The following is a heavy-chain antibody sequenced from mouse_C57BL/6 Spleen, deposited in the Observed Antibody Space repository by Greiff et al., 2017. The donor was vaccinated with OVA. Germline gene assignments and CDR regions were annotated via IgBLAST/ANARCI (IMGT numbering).Heavy chain of an antibody. Sequence: VQLQQPGAELVMPGASVKLSCKASGYTFTSYWMHWVKQRPGQGLEWIGEIDPSDSYTNSNQKFKGKSTLTVDKSSSTDYMQLSSLTSEGSAVYYCAIRGYYGSSYGGDAMDYWGQGTSVTVSS. CDR2: IDPSDSYT. V-gene: IGHV1-69*01. J-gene: IGHJ4*01. CDR1: GYTFTSYW. D-gene: IGHD1-1*01. CDR3: AIRGYYGSSYGGDAMDY.